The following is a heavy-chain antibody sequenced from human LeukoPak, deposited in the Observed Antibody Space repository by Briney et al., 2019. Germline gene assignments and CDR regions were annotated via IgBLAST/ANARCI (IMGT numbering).Heavy chain of an antibody. CDR2: IYYSGST. CDR1: GGSISSSSYY. CDR3: ARDNNGLYFGVRGFDI. J-gene: IGHJ3*02. Sequence: SETLSLTCTVSGGSISSSSYYWGWIRQPPGKGLEWIGSIYYSGSTYYNPSLKSRVTISVDTSKNQFSLKLSSVTAADTAVYYCARDNNGLYFGVRGFDIWGQGTMVTVSS. V-gene: IGHV4-39*07. D-gene: IGHD3-3*01.